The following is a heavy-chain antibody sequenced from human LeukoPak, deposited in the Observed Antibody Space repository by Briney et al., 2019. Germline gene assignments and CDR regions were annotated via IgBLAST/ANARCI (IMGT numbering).Heavy chain of an antibody. CDR3: ARVTYSSSFSSDY. Sequence: PGVSLRLSCAASGFTFSSYEMNWVSQAPGKGLEWVSYISSSGSTIYYADAVKGRFTISRDNAKNSLYLQMNRLRAEDTAVYYCARVTYSSSFSSDYWGKGTLVTVSS. CDR2: ISSSGSTI. D-gene: IGHD6-13*01. V-gene: IGHV3-48*03. J-gene: IGHJ4*02. CDR1: GFTFSSYE.